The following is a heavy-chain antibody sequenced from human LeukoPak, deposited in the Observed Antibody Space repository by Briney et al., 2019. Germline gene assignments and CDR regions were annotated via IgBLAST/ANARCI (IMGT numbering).Heavy chain of an antibody. CDR3: ARDYDYGDYPGY. CDR2: ISGNGNNI. D-gene: IGHD4-17*01. V-gene: IGHV3-43*02. J-gene: IGHJ4*02. Sequence: GGSLRLSCAASGFTFEDYAMHWVRQGPGKGLEWVSLISGNGNNIYYADSVKGRFTISRDDSKNSLYLQMNSLRTEDTALYYCARDYDYGDYPGYWGQGTLVTVSS. CDR1: GFTFEDYA.